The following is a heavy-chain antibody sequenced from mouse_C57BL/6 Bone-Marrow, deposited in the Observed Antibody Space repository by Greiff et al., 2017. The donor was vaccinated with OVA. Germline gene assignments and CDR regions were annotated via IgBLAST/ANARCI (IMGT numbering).Heavy chain of an antibody. CDR1: GYTFTSYW. Sequence: VQLQQPGTELVKPGASVTLSCKASGYTFTSYWMHWVKQRPGQGLEWIGDINPSNGGTTYNEKFKSKATLTVDKSSSTAYMQLSSLTSADSAVYYGARFTTVVATDFDDWGKGTTLTVSA. D-gene: IGHD1-1*01. J-gene: IGHJ2*01. V-gene: IGHV1-53*01. CDR2: INPSNGGT. CDR3: ARFTTVVATDFDD.